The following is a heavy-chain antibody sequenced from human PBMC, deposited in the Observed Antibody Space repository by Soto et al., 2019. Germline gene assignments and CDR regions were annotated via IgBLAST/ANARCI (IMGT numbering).Heavy chain of an antibody. J-gene: IGHJ5*02. D-gene: IGHD6-19*01. CDR1: GGSVSSHY. CDR3: ARELKPYNSGWYFTLS. CDR2: IYISGNT. Sequence: ETLSLTCSVSGGSVSSHYWSWVRQPAGKGLEWIGRIYISGNTKYNPSFKSRVTMSVDTSKNQVSLILSSVTAADTAVYYCARELKPYNSGWYFTLSWSQGTQVTVSS. V-gene: IGHV4-4*07.